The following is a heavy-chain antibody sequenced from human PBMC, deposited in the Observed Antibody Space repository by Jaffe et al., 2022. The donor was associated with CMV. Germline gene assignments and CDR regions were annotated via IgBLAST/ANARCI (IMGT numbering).Heavy chain of an antibody. D-gene: IGHD2-15*01. CDR3: ARSRCSGGSCYSGMDV. V-gene: IGHV3-33*01. CDR1: GFTFSSYG. J-gene: IGHJ6*02. CDR2: IWYDGSNK. Sequence: QVQLVESGGGVVQPGRSLRLSCAASGFTFSSYGMHWVRQAPGKGLEWVAVIWYDGSNKYYADSVKGRFTISRDNSKNTLYLQMNSLRAEDTAVYYCARSRCSGGSCYSGMDVWGQGTTVTVSS.